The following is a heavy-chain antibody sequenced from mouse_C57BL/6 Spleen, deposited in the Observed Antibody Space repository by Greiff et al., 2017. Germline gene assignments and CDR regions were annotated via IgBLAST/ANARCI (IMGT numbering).Heavy chain of an antibody. D-gene: IGHD2-5*01. CDR1: GYSITSGYY. CDR2: ISYDGSN. V-gene: IGHV3-6*01. CDR3: ARENYSKGWFAY. Sequence: EVQLQQSGPGLVKPSQSLSLTCSVTGYSITSGYYWNWIRQFPGNKLEWMGYISYDGSNNYNPSLKNRISITRDTSKNQFFLKLNSVTTEDTATYYCARENYSKGWFAYWGQGTLVTVSA. J-gene: IGHJ3*01.